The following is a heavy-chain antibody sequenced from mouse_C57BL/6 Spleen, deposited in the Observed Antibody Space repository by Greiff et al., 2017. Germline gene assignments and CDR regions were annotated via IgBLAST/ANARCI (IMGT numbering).Heavy chain of an antibody. CDR2: IYPGDGDT. D-gene: IGHD2-5*01. CDR3: ARRDSNYFFAY. V-gene: IGHV1-82*01. J-gene: IGHJ3*01. CDR1: GYAFSSSW. Sequence: QVQLQQSGPELVKPGASVKISCKASGYAFSSSWMNWVKQRPGKGLEWIGRIYPGDGDTNYNGKFKGKATLTADKSSSTAYMQLSSLTSEDSAVYFCARRDSNYFFAYWGQGTLVTVSA.